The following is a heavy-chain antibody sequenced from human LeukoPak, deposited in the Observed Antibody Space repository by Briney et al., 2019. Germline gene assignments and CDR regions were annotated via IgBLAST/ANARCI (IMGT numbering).Heavy chain of an antibody. J-gene: IGHJ6*02. CDR2: IYNYGRT. D-gene: IGHD6-13*01. V-gene: IGHV4-59*12. Sequence: PSETLSLTCSVSGCTIGSYSWNWIRQPPGKGLEWVGCIYNYGRTNQNPSFKSGVTISVGTSENQFSLKLSSVTAADTAVYYWARGARPLGYSSSGYAYYFYYYGIDIWGQGTTGTVSS. CDR3: ARGARPLGYSSSGYAYYFYYYGIDI. CDR1: GCTIGSYS.